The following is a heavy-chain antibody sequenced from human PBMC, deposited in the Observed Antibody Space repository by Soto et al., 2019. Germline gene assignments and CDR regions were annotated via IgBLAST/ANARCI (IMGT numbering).Heavy chain of an antibody. J-gene: IGHJ4*02. CDR2: VFYKGNT. D-gene: IGHD5-18*01. CDR1: GGSITGYY. CDR3: ARSGYSFGFTDY. Sequence: QVQLQESGPGLVKPSETLSLTCTVSGGSITGYYWTWIRQPPGKGLEWNGYVFYKGNTNYNPSLKSRVSISVDTSANQCSLRLSSVTAADTAVYYCARSGYSFGFTDYWGQGTLVTVSS. V-gene: IGHV4-59*01.